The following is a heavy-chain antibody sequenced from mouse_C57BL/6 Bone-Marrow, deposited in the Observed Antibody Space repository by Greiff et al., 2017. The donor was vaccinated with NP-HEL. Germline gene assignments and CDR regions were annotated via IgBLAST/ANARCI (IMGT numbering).Heavy chain of an antibody. CDR1: GYAFSSSW. CDR3: ARRSSGYMYYFDY. J-gene: IGHJ2*01. CDR2: IYPGDGDT. V-gene: IGHV1-82*01. D-gene: IGHD3-2*02. Sequence: VKLMESGPELVKPGASVKISCKASGYAFSSSWMNWVKQRPGKGLEWIGRIYPGDGDTNYNGKFTGKATLTADKSSSTAYMQLSSLTSEDSAVYFCARRSSGYMYYFDYWGQGTTLTVAS.